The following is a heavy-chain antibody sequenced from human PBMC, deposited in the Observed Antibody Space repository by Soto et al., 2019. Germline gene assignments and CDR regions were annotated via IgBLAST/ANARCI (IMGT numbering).Heavy chain of an antibody. Sequence: QVQLVQSGAEVKKPGSSVKVSCKASGGTFSSYTISWVRQAPGQGLEWMGRIIPILGIANYAQKFQGRVTITADKSTSTAYMELSSLRSEDTAVYYCARLPNYYGSGSTGDAFDIWGQGTMVTVSS. D-gene: IGHD3-10*01. CDR3: ARLPNYYGSGSTGDAFDI. V-gene: IGHV1-69*02. CDR1: GGTFSSYT. J-gene: IGHJ3*02. CDR2: IIPILGIA.